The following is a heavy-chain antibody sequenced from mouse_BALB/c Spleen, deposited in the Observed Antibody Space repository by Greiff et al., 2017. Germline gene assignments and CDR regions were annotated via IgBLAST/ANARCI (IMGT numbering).Heavy chain of an antibody. CDR3: TSYYAGGAMDY. D-gene: IGHD1-1*02. CDR2: IYPGNSDT. V-gene: IGHV1-5*01. CDR1: GYSFTSYW. J-gene: IGHJ4*01. Sequence: EVQLVESGTVLARPGASVKMSCKASGYSFTSYWMHWVKQRPGQGLEWIGAIYPGNSDTSYNQKFKGKAKLTAVTSASTAYMELSSLTNEDSAVYYCTSYYAGGAMDYWGQGTSVTVSS.